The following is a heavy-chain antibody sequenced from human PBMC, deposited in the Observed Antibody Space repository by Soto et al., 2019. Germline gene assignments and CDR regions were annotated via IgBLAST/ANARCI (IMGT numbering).Heavy chain of an antibody. CDR2: IYHSGST. V-gene: IGHV4-4*02. D-gene: IGHD6-13*01. CDR1: GGSISSSNW. J-gene: IGHJ6*02. Sequence: SETLSLTCAVSGGSISSSNWWSWVRQPPGKGLEWIGEIYHSGSTNCNPSLKSRVTISVDKSKNQFSLKLSSVTAADTAVYYCARAGSSSWNYYYGMDVWGQGTTVTVSS. CDR3: ARAGSSSWNYYYGMDV.